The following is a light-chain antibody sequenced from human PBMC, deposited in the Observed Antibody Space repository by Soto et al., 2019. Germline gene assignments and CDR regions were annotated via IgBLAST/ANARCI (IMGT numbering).Light chain of an antibody. CDR1: QSLSDW. Sequence: DTQLTQSPSTLSASVGDRVTITCRSSQSLSDWLAWYQQIPGTAPKLLIYRASSYADGVPSSFSGSRPGTEFTLSISSLQPDDFATYYCQQYDTYPLTFGGGTKAEIK. V-gene: IGKV1-5*03. CDR3: QQYDTYPLT. CDR2: RAS. J-gene: IGKJ4*01.